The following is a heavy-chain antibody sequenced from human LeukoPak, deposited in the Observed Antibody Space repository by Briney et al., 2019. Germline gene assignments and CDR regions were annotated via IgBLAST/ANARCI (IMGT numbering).Heavy chain of an antibody. J-gene: IGHJ4*02. D-gene: IGHD3-22*01. CDR2: IYSSGST. Sequence: SETLSLTCSVSGASISSGSNYWGWIRQPPGKTLEWIGSIYSSGSTYYNSSLKSRVIIIIDTPKNHFSLTLSSVTAADTAVYYCARESSGYDYYYYDSSGYFDYWGQGTLVTVSS. V-gene: IGHV4-39*07. CDR3: ARESSGYDYYYYDSSGYFDY. CDR1: GASISSGSNY.